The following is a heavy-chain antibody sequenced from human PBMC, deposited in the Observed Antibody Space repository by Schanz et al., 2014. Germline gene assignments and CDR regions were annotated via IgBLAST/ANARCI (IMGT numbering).Heavy chain of an antibody. D-gene: IGHD3-10*01. J-gene: IGHJ3*02. Sequence: EVQLLESGGGLVQPGGSLRLSCAASGFTFSSYAMSWVRQAPGKGLEWVSAISGSGGSTYYADSVKGRFAISRDNSKNTLYLQMNSLRAEDTAVYYCAKGRLGELSAFDIWGQGTMVTVSS. CDR3: AKGRLGELSAFDI. CDR1: GFTFSSYA. V-gene: IGHV3-23*01. CDR2: ISGSGGST.